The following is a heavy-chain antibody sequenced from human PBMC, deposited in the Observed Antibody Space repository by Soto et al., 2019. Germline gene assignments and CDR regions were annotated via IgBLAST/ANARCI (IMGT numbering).Heavy chain of an antibody. CDR3: AKRDSYYGSGSYYPYYFDY. J-gene: IGHJ4*02. D-gene: IGHD3-10*01. V-gene: IGHV3-23*01. Sequence: GGSLRLSCAASGFTFSSYAMSWVRQAPGKGLEWVSAISGSGGSTYYADSVKGRFTISRDNSKNTLYLQMNSLRAEDTAVYYCAKRDSYYGSGSYYPYYFDYWGQGTLVTVSS. CDR1: GFTFSSYA. CDR2: ISGSGGST.